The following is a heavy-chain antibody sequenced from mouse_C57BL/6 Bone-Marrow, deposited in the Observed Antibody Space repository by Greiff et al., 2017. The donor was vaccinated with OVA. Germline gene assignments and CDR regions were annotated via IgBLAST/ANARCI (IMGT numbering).Heavy chain of an antibody. D-gene: IGHD2-1*01. J-gene: IGHJ1*03. CDR2: IDPSDSYT. CDR3: ASLLWYRHWYFDV. CDR1: GYTFTSYW. Sequence: QVQLQQPGAELVMPGASVKLSCKASGYTFTSYWMHWVKQRPGQGLEWIGEIDPSDSYTNYNQKFKGKSTLTVDKSSSTAYMQLSSLTSEDSAVYYCASLLWYRHWYFDVWGTGTTVTVSS. V-gene: IGHV1-69*01.